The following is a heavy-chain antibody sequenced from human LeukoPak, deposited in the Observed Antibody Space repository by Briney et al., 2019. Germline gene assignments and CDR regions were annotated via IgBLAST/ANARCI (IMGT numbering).Heavy chain of an antibody. J-gene: IGHJ4*02. D-gene: IGHD3-10*01. V-gene: IGHV1-69*13. CDR2: IIPIFGTA. CDR1: GGTFSSYA. Sequence: SVKVSCKASGGTFSSYAISWVRQAPGRGLEWMGGIIPIFGTANYAQKFQGRVTITADESTSTAYMELSSLRSEDTAVYYCARGEGEIYYFDYWGQGTLVTVSS. CDR3: ARGEGEIYYFDY.